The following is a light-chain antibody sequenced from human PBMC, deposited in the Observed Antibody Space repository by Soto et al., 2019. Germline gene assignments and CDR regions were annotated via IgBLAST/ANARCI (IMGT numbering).Light chain of an antibody. CDR3: QSYDSSLSGYV. V-gene: IGLV1-40*01. CDR2: GNS. CDR1: SSNIGAGYD. Sequence: QSLLTHPPSLSGAPGQRVTISCTGSSSNIGAGYDVHWYQQLPGTAPKLLIYGNSNRPSGVPDRFSGSKSGTSASPAITGLQAEDEADYYCQSYDSSLSGYVFGTGTKVTVL. J-gene: IGLJ1*01.